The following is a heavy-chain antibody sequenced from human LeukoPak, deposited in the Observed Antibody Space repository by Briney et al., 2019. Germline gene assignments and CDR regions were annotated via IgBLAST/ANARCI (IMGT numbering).Heavy chain of an antibody. D-gene: IGHD3-10*01. CDR2: IYYSGST. CDR1: GGSISSSSYY. Sequence: NSSETLSLTCTVSGGSISSSSYYWGWIRQPPGKGLEWIGSIYYSGSTYYNPSLKSRVTISVDTSKNQFSLKLSSVTAADTAVYYCATYYYGLFDIWGQGTMVTVSS. J-gene: IGHJ3*02. V-gene: IGHV4-39*01. CDR3: ATYYYGLFDI.